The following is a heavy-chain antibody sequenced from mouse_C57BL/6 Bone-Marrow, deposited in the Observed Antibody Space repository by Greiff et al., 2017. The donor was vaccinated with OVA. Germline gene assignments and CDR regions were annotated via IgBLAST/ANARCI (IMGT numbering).Heavy chain of an antibody. CDR3: TTLITTVVAHYYAMDY. CDR1: GFNIKDDY. CDR2: IDPENGDT. D-gene: IGHD1-1*01. J-gene: IGHJ4*01. Sequence: EVKLLESGAELVRPGASVKLSCTASGFNIKDDYMHWVKQRPEQGLEWIGWIDPENGDTEYASKFQGKATITADTSSNTAYLQLSSLTSEDTAVYYCTTLITTVVAHYYAMDYWGQGTSVTVSS. V-gene: IGHV14-4*01.